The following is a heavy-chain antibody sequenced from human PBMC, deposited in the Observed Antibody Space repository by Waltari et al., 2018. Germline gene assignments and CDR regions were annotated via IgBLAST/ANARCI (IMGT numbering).Heavy chain of an antibody. Sequence: EVQLVESGGGLVQPGGSLKLSGGVSGFGFSNYAMSWVRQAPGKGLEWVSGISGAGENSYYADSVKGRFTISRDNSKNILFLQMNSLRAEDTAVYYCAKDQGYAGKDGDLRHWGQGSLVSVSS. CDR2: ISGAGENS. J-gene: IGHJ1*01. V-gene: IGHV3-23*04. D-gene: IGHD2-2*01. CDR1: GFGFSNYA. CDR3: AKDQGYAGKDGDLRH.